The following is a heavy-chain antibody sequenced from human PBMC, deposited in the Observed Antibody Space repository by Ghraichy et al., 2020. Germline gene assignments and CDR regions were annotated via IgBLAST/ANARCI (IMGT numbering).Heavy chain of an antibody. CDR3: VKMELGAGSMSDY. CDR1: GFTFRDYG. CDR2: IRFDGSNT. D-gene: IGHD2-15*01. V-gene: IGHV3-30*02. Sequence: GGSLRLSCVASGFTFRDYGMHWVRQAPGKGLEWLTFIRFDGSNTYYADSVKGRYTISRDNSKNTLYLQMSSLKTEDTAVYYCVKMELGAGSMSDYWGQGTLVTVSS. J-gene: IGHJ4*02.